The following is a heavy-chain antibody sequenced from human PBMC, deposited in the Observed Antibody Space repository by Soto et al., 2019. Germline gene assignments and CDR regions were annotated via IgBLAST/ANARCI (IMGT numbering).Heavy chain of an antibody. J-gene: IGHJ4*02. CDR1: GGSISSSGYY. CDR2: IYYSGST. CDR3: ARHRSGWYYFDY. D-gene: IGHD6-19*01. V-gene: IGHV4-39*01. Sequence: SETLSLTCTVSGGSISSSGYYWGWIRQPPGKGLEWVGSIYYSGSTYYNPSLKSRVTISVDTSKNQFSLKLSSVTAADTAVYYCARHRSGWYYFDYWGQGTLVTVSS.